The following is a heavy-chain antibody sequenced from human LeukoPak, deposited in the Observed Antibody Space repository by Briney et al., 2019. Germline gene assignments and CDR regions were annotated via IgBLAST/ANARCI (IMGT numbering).Heavy chain of an antibody. CDR1: GFTFSNAW. CDR3: TKGGVVHAFDI. Sequence: GGSLRLSCAASGFTFSNAWMSWVRQAPGKGLEWVGRIKSKTDGGTTDYAAPVKGRFTISRDDSKNTLYLQMNSLRAEDTAVYYCTKGGVVHAFDIWGQGTMVTVSS. D-gene: IGHD2-15*01. J-gene: IGHJ3*02. CDR2: IKSKTDGGTT. V-gene: IGHV3-15*01.